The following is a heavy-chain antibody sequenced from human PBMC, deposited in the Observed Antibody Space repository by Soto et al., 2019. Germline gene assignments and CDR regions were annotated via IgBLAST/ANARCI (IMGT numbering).Heavy chain of an antibody. CDR2: INSVSTTI. CDR1: GFTFSSYS. CDR3: ARDMSGDYYYYMDV. V-gene: IGHV3-48*02. D-gene: IGHD3-10*02. J-gene: IGHJ6*03. Sequence: EVQLVESGGGLVQPGGSLRLSCAASGFTFSSYSLKWVRQAPGKGLEWISYINSVSTTIYYADSVKGRFTISRDNAKHSLYLQMDSLRDEDTAVYYCARDMSGDYYYYMDVWGKGTTVTVSS.